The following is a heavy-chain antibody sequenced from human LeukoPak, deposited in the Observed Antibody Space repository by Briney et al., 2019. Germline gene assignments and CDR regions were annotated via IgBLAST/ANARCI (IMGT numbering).Heavy chain of an antibody. D-gene: IGHD6-19*01. CDR3: ARVYSSGWSIDLDY. CDR1: GYTFTSYG. J-gene: IGHJ4*02. CDR2: INPSGGST. V-gene: IGHV1-46*01. Sequence: ASVKVSCKASGYTFTSYGISWVRQAPGQGLEWMGIINPSGGSTSYAQKFQGRVTMTRDMSTSTVYMELSSLRSEDTAVYYCARVYSSGWSIDLDYWGQGTLVTVSS.